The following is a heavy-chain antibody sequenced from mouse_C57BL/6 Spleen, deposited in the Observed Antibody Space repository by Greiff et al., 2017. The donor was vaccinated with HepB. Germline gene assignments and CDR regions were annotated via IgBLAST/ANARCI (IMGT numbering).Heavy chain of an antibody. D-gene: IGHD1-1*01. CDR3: ARSDGSSYWYFDV. Sequence: VQLQQSGPELVKPGASVKISCKASGYTFTDYYINWVKQRPGQGLEWIGWIFPGSGSTYYNEKFKGKATLTVDKSSSTAYMLLSSLTSEDSAVYFCARSDGSSYWYFDVWGTGTTVTVSS. J-gene: IGHJ1*03. CDR2: IFPGSGST. V-gene: IGHV1-75*01. CDR1: GYTFTDYY.